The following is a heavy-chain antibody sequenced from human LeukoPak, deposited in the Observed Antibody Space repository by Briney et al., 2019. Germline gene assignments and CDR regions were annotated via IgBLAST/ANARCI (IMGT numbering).Heavy chain of an antibody. D-gene: IGHD4-17*01. CDR2: ISGSGGST. Sequence: SGGSLRLSCAASGLTFSSYAMSWVRQAPGKGLEWVSAISGSGGSTYYADSVKGRFTISRDNSKNTLYLQMNSLRAEDTAVYYCAKIYGDYGLHYFDYWGQGTMVTVSS. CDR3: AKIYGDYGLHYFDY. V-gene: IGHV3-23*01. CDR1: GLTFSSYA. J-gene: IGHJ4*02.